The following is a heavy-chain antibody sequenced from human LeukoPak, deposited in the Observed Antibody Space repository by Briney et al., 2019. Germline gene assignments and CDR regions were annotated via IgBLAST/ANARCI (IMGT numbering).Heavy chain of an antibody. CDR2: FSGSGGTT. CDR1: GFTFSSYA. Sequence: QPGGSLRLPCAASGFTFSSYAMNWVRQAPGRGLEWVSGFSGSGGTTYYADSVKGRFTISRDNSKNTLYLQMNSLRAEDTAVYYCANGNRCTSPNCLGYYYFYMDVWGKGTTVTVSS. V-gene: IGHV3-23*01. CDR3: ANGNRCTSPNCLGYYYFYMDV. D-gene: IGHD2-8*01. J-gene: IGHJ6*03.